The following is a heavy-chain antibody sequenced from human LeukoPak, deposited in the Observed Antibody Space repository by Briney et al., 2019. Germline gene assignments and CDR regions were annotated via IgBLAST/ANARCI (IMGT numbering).Heavy chain of an antibody. CDR1: GYTFTSYA. J-gene: IGHJ4*02. V-gene: IGHV1-69*04. CDR3: ALNAGYYDSSGYCFDY. CDR2: IIPILGIA. Sequence: ASVKVSYKASGYTFTSYAISWVRQAPGQGLEWMGRIIPILGIANYAQKFQGRVTITADKSTSTAYMELSSLRSEDTAVYYCALNAGYYDSSGYCFDYWGQGTLVTVSS. D-gene: IGHD3-22*01.